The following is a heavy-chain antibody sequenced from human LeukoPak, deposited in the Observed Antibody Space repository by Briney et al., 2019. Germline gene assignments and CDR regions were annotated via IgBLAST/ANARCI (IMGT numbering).Heavy chain of an antibody. J-gene: IGHJ4*02. CDR1: GFTFNNYA. Sequence: PGGSLRLSCAASGFTFNNYAMNWVRQAPGKGLEWVSSISGGGETTYYADSAKGRFTISSDNSQNTLYLQMNSLRAEDTAVYYCARDYAGYVGYFFFDYWGQGTLVTVSS. CDR2: ISGGGETT. D-gene: IGHD4-17*01. V-gene: IGHV3-23*01. CDR3: ARDYAGYVGYFFFDY.